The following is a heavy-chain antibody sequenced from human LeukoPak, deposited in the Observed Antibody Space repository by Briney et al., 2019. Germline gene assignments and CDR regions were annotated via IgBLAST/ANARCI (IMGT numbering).Heavy chain of an antibody. D-gene: IGHD6-13*01. CDR2: IYYSGST. J-gene: IGHJ6*03. Sequence: SETLSLTCTVSGGSISSYYWSWIRQPPGKGLEWIGYIYYSGSTNYNPSLKSRVTISVDTSKNQFSLKLSSVTAADTAVYYCPRADYSSTCSHDYNYMAAWGKGTTATASS. CDR3: PRADYSSTCSHDYNYMAA. CDR1: GGSISSYY. V-gene: IGHV4-59*01.